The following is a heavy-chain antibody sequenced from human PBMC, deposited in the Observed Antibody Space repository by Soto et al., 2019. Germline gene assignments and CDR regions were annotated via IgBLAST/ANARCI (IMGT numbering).Heavy chain of an antibody. CDR1: GDSVSSNSAG. J-gene: IGHJ4*01. Sequence: LSLTCAITGDSVSSNSAGWSWVRQSPSRGLEWLGRTYYRSKWYYEYAVSVRGRITINPDTSKNQYSLQLNSVTPEDTAVYFCARGEQYSGRIFDYWGQGTLVTVSS. CDR2: TYYRSKWYY. CDR3: ARGEQYSGRIFDY. V-gene: IGHV6-1*01. D-gene: IGHD1-26*01.